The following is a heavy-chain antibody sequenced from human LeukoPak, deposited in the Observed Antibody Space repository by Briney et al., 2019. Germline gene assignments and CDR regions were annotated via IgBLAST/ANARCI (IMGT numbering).Heavy chain of an antibody. CDR1: GFTFSDYY. J-gene: IGHJ6*02. CDR3: ARGFTSYYYYYGMDV. CDR2: ISSSGAFT. Sequence: GGSLRLSCAASGFTFSDYYMSWIRQAPGKGLEWVSYISSSGAFTTYADSVKGRFTISRDNAKNSLYLQMNSLRTEDTAVYYCARGFTSYYYYYGMDVWGQGTTVTVSS. V-gene: IGHV3-11*06.